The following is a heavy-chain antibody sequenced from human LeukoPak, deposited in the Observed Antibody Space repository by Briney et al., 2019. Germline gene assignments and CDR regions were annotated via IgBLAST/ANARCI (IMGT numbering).Heavy chain of an antibody. V-gene: IGHV3-30*18. J-gene: IGHJ4*02. Sequence: GRTLRLSCAASGFTFSSYGMHWVRQAPGKGLEWVAVISYDGSNKYYADSVKGRFTISRDNSKNTLYLQMNSLRAEDTAVYYCAKDPPIVGATDGWPDYWGQGTLVTVSS. D-gene: IGHD1-26*01. CDR1: GFTFSSYG. CDR3: AKDPPIVGATDGWPDY. CDR2: ISYDGSNK.